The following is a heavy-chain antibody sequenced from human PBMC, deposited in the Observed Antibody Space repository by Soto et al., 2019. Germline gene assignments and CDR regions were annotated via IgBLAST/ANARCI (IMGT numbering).Heavy chain of an antibody. D-gene: IGHD2-15*01. CDR3: ARVQPYCSGGSCYHDAFDI. J-gene: IGHJ3*02. CDR2: IYYSGST. V-gene: IGHV4-59*01. Sequence: ETLSLTCTVSGGSISSYYWSWIRQPPGKGLEWIGYIYYSGSTNYNPSLKSRVTISVDTSKNQFSLKLSSVTAADTAVYYCARVQPYCSGGSCYHDAFDIWGQGTMVTVSS. CDR1: GGSISSYY.